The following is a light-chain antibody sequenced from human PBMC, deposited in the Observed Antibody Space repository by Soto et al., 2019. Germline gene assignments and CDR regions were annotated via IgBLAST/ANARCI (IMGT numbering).Light chain of an antibody. V-gene: IGLV2-14*01. J-gene: IGLJ1*01. Sequence: SLLTQPPSVSGSPGQSITISCPGTSSDVGGYNYVSWYQQHPGKAPKFMIYDVSNRPSGVSTRFSGSKSGNTASLTISGLQAEDEADYYCNSYTTSNTRQIVFGTGTKVTVL. CDR3: NSYTTSNTRQIV. CDR1: SSDVGGYNY. CDR2: DVS.